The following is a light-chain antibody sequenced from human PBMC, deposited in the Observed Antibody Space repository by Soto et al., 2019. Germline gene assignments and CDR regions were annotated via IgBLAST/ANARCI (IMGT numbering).Light chain of an antibody. CDR1: QSVSIY. V-gene: IGKV3-11*01. CDR2: DAS. J-gene: IGKJ4*01. CDR3: QQRINWPLT. Sequence: EIVLTHSQGTLSLSPCERATLSSSASQSVSIYLAWYQQKPGQAPRLLIYDASNRATGIPARFIGSGSGTDFTLTIGGLEPEDSAVYYCQQRINWPLTLGGGTKVDIK.